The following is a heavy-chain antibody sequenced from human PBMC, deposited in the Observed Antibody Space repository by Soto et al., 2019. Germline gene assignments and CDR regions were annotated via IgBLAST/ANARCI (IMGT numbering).Heavy chain of an antibody. J-gene: IGHJ2*01. CDR3: ARHAYYDFWSGYYNWYFDL. V-gene: IGHV4-39*01. Sequence: SETLSLTCTVSGGSISSSSYYWGWIRQPPGKGLEWIGSIYYSWSTYYNPSLKSRVTISVDTSKNRFSLKLSSVTAADTAVYYCARHAYYDFWSGYYNWYFDLWGRGTLVTVSS. CDR2: IYYSWST. D-gene: IGHD3-3*01. CDR1: GGSISSSSYY.